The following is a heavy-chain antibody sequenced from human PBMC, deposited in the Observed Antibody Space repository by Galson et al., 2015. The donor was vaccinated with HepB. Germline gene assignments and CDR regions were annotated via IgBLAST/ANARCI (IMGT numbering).Heavy chain of an antibody. J-gene: IGHJ3*02. CDR2: IIPIFGTA. CDR3: ARDRYCSSTSCYKPGSRSGAFDI. CDR1: GGTFSSYA. D-gene: IGHD2-2*02. Sequence: SVKVSCKASGGTFSSYAISWVRQAPGQGLEWMGGIIPIFGTANYAQKFQGRVTITADESTSTAYMELSSLRSEDTAVYYCARDRYCSSTSCYKPGSRSGAFDIWGQGTMVTVSS. V-gene: IGHV1-69*13.